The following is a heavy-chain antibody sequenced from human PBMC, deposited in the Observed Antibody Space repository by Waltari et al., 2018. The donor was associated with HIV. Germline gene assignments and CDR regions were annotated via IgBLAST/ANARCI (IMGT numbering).Heavy chain of an antibody. CDR2: LWFDGSKK. V-gene: IGHV3-33*01. CDR1: GFTFSRFG. D-gene: IGHD3-16*01. J-gene: IGHJ4*02. Sequence: QVQLVESGGGVVQPGRSLRLSCAASGFTFSRFGMHWVRQAQGKGLEWVYVLWFDGSKKFYADSVNGRFTSSRDNSKNIVHLQMNSLRAEDTALYYCARDRGGLRQPLDYWGQGTLVTVSS. CDR3: ARDRGGLRQPLDY.